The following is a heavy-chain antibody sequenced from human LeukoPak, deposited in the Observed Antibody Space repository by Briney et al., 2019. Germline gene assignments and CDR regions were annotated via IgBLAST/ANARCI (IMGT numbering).Heavy chain of an antibody. V-gene: IGHV4-31*03. CDR1: GGSISSGGYY. Sequence: PSETLSLTCTVSGGSISSGGYYWSWIRQHPGKGLEWIGYIYYSGSTYYNPSLKSRVTISVDTSKNQFSLKLGSVTAADTAVYYCARDKRVAGSFDYWGQGTLVTVSS. J-gene: IGHJ4*02. D-gene: IGHD6-19*01. CDR3: ARDKRVAGSFDY. CDR2: IYYSGST.